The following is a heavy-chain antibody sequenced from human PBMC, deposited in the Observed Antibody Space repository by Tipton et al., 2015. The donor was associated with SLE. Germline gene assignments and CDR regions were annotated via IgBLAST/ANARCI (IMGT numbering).Heavy chain of an antibody. D-gene: IGHD4/OR15-4a*01. Sequence: TLSLTCTVSVGPLTSGRYYWSWIRQPAGKGLEWIGQIYTTGSTNYSPSLKSRVTISFDTSETRFSLKLASVTIADTAVYYCARVSSGTNYAIESLGQGTLVTVSS. J-gene: IGHJ4*02. CDR3: ARVSSGTNYAIES. CDR2: IYTTGST. CDR1: VGPLTSGRYY. V-gene: IGHV4-61*09.